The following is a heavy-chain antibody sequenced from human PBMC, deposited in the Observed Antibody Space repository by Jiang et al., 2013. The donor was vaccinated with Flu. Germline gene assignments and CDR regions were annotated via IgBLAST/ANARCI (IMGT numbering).Heavy chain of an antibody. J-gene: IGHJ4*02. CDR1: GDSVSTNSAA. CDR2: TYYRSKWYN. V-gene: IGHV6-1*01. CDR3: ARDPDSSGWFGFDY. D-gene: IGHD6-19*01. Sequence: QTLSLTCAISGDSVSTNSAAWNWIRQSPSRGLEWLGRTYYRSKWYNDYAVSMKSRVTISPDTSKNQFSLQLTSVTPEDTAVYYCARDPDSSGWFGFDYWGPGTLVTVSS.